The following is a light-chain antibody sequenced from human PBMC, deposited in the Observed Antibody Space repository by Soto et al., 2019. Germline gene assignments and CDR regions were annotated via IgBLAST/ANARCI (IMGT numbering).Light chain of an antibody. J-gene: IGKJ1*01. V-gene: IGKV3-15*01. CDR3: QQYKKWPRT. Sequence: DIVLTQSPGTLSLSPGERATLSCRASQSVTSNFLAWYQHKPGQAPRLLIYGASTRATGIPARFSGSGSGTEFTLTISSLQSEDFAVYYCQQYKKWPRTFGHGTKVDIK. CDR2: GAS. CDR1: QSVTSN.